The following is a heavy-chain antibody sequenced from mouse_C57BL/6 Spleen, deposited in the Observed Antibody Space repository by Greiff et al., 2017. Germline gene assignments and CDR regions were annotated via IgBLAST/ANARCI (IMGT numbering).Heavy chain of an antibody. CDR1: GYTFTSYW. CDR3: APHDYDREAMDY. Sequence: QVQLQQPGAELVRPGTSVKLSCKASGYTFTSYWMHWVKQRPGQGLEWIGVIDPSVSYTNSNQKFKGKATLTVDTSSSTAYMRLSSLTSEDSAVYYCAPHDYDREAMDYWGQGTSVTVSS. D-gene: IGHD2-4*01. CDR2: IDPSVSYT. J-gene: IGHJ4*01. V-gene: IGHV1-59*01.